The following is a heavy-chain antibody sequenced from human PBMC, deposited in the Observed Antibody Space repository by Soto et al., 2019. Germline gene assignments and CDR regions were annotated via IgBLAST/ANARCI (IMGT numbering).Heavy chain of an antibody. CDR2: IYYSGST. CDR1: GGSISSYY. CDR3: ARALNYDVWSGRLNYWFDP. J-gene: IGHJ5*02. V-gene: IGHV4-59*01. Sequence: SETLSLTCTVSGGSISSYYWSWIRQPPGKGLEWIGYIYYSGSTNYNPSLKSRVTISVDTSKNQFSLKLSSVTAADTAVYYCARALNYDVWSGRLNYWFDPWGQGTLVTVSS. D-gene: IGHD3-3*01.